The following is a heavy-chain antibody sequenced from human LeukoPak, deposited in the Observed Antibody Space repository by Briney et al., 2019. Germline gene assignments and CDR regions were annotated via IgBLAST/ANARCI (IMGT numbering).Heavy chain of an antibody. Sequence: ASVKVSCKASGYTFTGYYMHWVRQAPGQGLEWMGWINPNSGGTNYAQKFQGRVTMTRDTSISTAYMELSRLRSDDTAVYYRARGPPRYCSGGSCSPFDYWGQGTLVTVSP. CDR3: ARGPPRYCSGGSCSPFDY. D-gene: IGHD2-15*01. CDR2: INPNSGGT. J-gene: IGHJ4*02. V-gene: IGHV1-2*02. CDR1: GYTFTGYY.